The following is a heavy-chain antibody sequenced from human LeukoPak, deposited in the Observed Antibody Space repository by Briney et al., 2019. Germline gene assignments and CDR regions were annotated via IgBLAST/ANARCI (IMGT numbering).Heavy chain of an antibody. CDR3: ARGMGVLVPAATWFDP. J-gene: IGHJ5*02. CDR2: INPNSGGT. Sequence: ASVKVSCKASGYIFTTYYMHWVRQAPGQGLEWMGWINPNSGGTNYAQKFQGRVTMTRDTSISTAYMDLSRLRSDDTAVYYCARGMGVLVPAATWFDPWGQGTLVTVSS. D-gene: IGHD2-2*01. V-gene: IGHV1-2*02. CDR1: GYIFTTYY.